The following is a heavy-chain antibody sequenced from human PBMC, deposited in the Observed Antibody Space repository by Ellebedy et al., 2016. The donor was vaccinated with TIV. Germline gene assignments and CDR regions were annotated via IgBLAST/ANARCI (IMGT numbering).Heavy chain of an antibody. CDR2: INHSGST. J-gene: IGHJ4*02. Sequence: MPSETLSLTCTASGGSISSSSYYWTWIRQPPGKGLEWIGDINHSGSTNYNPSFKSRVSISVDTSKNQFSLKLSSVTAADTAVYYCARKYYYESSAFYYWGQGTLVTVSS. D-gene: IGHD3-22*01. CDR1: GGSISSSSYY. V-gene: IGHV4-39*07. CDR3: ARKYYYESSAFYY.